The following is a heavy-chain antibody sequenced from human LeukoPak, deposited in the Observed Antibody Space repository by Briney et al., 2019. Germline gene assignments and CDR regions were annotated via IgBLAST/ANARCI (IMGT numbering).Heavy chain of an antibody. CDR1: GGSISSSSYY. CDR3: ARLGWGSSWPIDY. J-gene: IGHJ4*02. D-gene: IGHD6-13*01. Sequence: PSETLSLTCTVSGGSISSSSYYWGWIRQPPGKGLEWIGSIYYSGSTYYNPSLKSRVTISVDTSKNQFSLKLSSVTAADTAVYYCARLGWGSSWPIDYWGQGTLVTVSS. CDR2: IYYSGST. V-gene: IGHV4-39*01.